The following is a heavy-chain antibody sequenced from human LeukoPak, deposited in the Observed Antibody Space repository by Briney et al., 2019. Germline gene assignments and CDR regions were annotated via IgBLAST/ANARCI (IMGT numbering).Heavy chain of an antibody. CDR3: ARDPSPPYAAADYYFDY. V-gene: IGHV3-23*01. Sequence: GGSLRLSCAASGFTFSSYAMSWVRQAPGKGLEWVSAISGSGGSTYYADSVKGRFTISRDNSKNTLYLQMNSLRAEDTAVYYCARDPSPPYAAADYYFDYWGQGTLVTVSS. CDR2: ISGSGGST. D-gene: IGHD6-13*01. J-gene: IGHJ4*02. CDR1: GFTFSSYA.